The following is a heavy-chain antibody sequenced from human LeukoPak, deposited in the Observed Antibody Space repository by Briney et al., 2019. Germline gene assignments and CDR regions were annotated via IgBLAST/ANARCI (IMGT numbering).Heavy chain of an antibody. Sequence: GGSLRLSCAASGFTFSSYWVSWVRQAPGKGLEWVANIKQDGSEKYYVDSVKGRFTISRDNAKNSLYLQMNSLRAEDTAVYYCARDLRMYYMDVWGKGTTVTVSS. CDR3: ARDLRMYYMDV. V-gene: IGHV3-7*01. J-gene: IGHJ6*03. CDR2: IKQDGSEK. D-gene: IGHD3-16*01. CDR1: GFTFSSYW.